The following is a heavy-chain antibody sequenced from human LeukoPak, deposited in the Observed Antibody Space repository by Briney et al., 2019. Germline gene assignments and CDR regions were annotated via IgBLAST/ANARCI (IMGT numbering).Heavy chain of an antibody. CDR1: GFSFSTYW. J-gene: IGHJ4*02. V-gene: IGHV3-7*01. CDR3: ATINTVAGRAYYFDY. D-gene: IGHD6-19*01. Sequence: GCLRLSCAASGFSFSTYWISWVRQAPGKGLEWVANIKLDGSEKYYVGSVKGRFTISTDNAKNSLYLQMNSLRAEDTAVYYCATINTVAGRAYYFDYWGQGTLVTVSS. CDR2: IKLDGSEK.